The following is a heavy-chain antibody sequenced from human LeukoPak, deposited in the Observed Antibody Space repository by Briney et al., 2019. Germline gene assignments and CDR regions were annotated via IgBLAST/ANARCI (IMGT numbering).Heavy chain of an antibody. CDR1: GYSFTNYW. D-gene: IGHD6-19*01. CDR2: IVPPDCNA. J-gene: IGHJ4*02. V-gene: IGHV5-10-1*01. CDR3: AIHALGGSGWDYFDY. Sequence: GESLKISCKASGYSFTNYWISWVRQVPGKGLEWMGRIVPPDCNAVYHPSFQGHVTISADESINTAYLQWSSLKASDTGIYYCAIHALGGSGWDYFDYWGQGTMVTVSS.